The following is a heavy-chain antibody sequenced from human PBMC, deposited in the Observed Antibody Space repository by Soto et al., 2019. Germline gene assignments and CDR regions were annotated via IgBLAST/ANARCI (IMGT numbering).Heavy chain of an antibody. D-gene: IGHD6-13*01. CDR1: GYIFTSYD. Sequence: QVQLVQSGAEVKKPGASVKVSCKASGYIFTSYDINWVRQATGQGLEWMGWMSPNSGNTGYAQKFQGRVTMTRDTSISTAYMELGSLTSEDTAVYFCARGVAAGYDYWGQGTLVTVSS. CDR2: MSPNSGNT. CDR3: ARGVAAGYDY. J-gene: IGHJ4*02. V-gene: IGHV1-8*01.